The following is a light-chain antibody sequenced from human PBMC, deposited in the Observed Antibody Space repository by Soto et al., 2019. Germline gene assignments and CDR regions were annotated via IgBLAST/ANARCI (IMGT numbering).Light chain of an antibody. CDR2: GAS. J-gene: IGKJ2*01. CDR3: QQYNNWPPYT. V-gene: IGKV3-15*01. CDR1: QSVSSN. Sequence: EIVMTQSPATLSVSPVERATLSCRASQSVSSNLAWYQQKPGQAPSLIIYGASTRATGIPARFSGSGSGTEFTLTISSRQSEDFAVYYCQQYNNWPPYTFGQGTKLEIK.